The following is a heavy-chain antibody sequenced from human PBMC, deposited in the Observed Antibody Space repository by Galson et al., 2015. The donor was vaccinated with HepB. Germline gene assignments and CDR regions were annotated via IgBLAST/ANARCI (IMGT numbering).Heavy chain of an antibody. V-gene: IGHV1-24*01. CDR2: FDPEDGET. D-gene: IGHD5-18*01. CDR3: ATARRGYSYGPDVPGAFDI. Sequence: SVKVSCKVSGYTLTELSMHWVRQAPGKGLEWMGGFDPEDGETIYAQKFQGRVTMTEDTSTDTAYMELSSLRSEDTAVYYCATARRGYSYGPDVPGAFDIWGQGTMVTVSS. J-gene: IGHJ3*02. CDR1: GYTLTELS.